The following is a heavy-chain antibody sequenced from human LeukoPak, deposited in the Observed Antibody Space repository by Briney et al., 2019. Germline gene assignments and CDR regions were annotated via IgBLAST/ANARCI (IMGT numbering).Heavy chain of an antibody. Sequence: TQTLSLTCTVSGGSISSGGYYWSWIRQHPGKGLEWIGYIYYSGSTYYNPSLKSRVTISVDTSKNQFSLKLSSVTAADTAVYYCARTDARPYWYFDLWGRGTLVTVSS. D-gene: IGHD6-25*01. CDR2: IYYSGST. CDR3: ARTDARPYWYFDL. V-gene: IGHV4-31*03. CDR1: GGSISSGGYY. J-gene: IGHJ2*01.